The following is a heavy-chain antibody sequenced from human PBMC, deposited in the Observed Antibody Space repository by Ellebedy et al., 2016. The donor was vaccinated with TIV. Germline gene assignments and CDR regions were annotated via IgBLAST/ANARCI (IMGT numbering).Heavy chain of an antibody. J-gene: IGHJ5*02. CDR3: ARVRITIFGVVITVHNWFDP. CDR1: GYTFTSYG. Sequence: ASVKVSCXASGYTFTSYGISWVRQAPGQGLEWMGWISAYNGNTNYAQKLQGRVTMTTDTSTSTAYMELRSLGYDDTAVYYCARVRITIFGVVITVHNWFDPWGQGTLVTVSS. V-gene: IGHV1-18*04. D-gene: IGHD3-3*01. CDR2: ISAYNGNT.